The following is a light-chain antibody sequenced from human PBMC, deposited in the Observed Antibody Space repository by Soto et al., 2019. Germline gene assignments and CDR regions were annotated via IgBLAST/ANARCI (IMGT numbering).Light chain of an antibody. J-gene: IGKJ5*01. CDR2: ADS. Sequence: EIVLTQSPATLSLSPGERATLSCRASQSVSRYLAWYQQKPGQAPRLLIYADSNRATGIPARFSGSGSGTDFTLTISSLEPEDFSVYYCQQRYNWPITFGQGTRLEIK. V-gene: IGKV3-11*01. CDR3: QQRYNWPIT. CDR1: QSVSRY.